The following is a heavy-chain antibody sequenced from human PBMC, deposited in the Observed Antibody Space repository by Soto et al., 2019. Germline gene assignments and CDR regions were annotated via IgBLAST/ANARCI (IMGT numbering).Heavy chain of an antibody. D-gene: IGHD6-6*01. J-gene: IGHJ4*02. V-gene: IGHV4-34*01. CDR2: INHSGST. CDR3: ASSQAKSIAGFDY. CDR1: GGSFSGYY. Sequence: SETLSLTCAVYGGSFSGYYWTWIRQPPGTGLEWIGEINHSGSTNYNPSLKSRVTISVDTSKNQFSLKLTSVTAADTAVYYCASSQAKSIAGFDYWGQGTLVTVSS.